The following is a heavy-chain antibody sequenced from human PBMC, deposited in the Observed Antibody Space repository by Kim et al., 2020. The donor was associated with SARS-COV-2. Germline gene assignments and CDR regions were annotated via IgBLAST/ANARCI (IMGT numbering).Heavy chain of an antibody. CDR3: ARDPLHCSSTSCYIDY. CDR1: GFTFSNYN. V-gene: IGHV3-21*01. D-gene: IGHD2-2*02. Sequence: GGSLRLSCAASGFTFSNYNMNWVRQAPGKGLEWVSSITSSSSYIYYADSVKGRFTISRDNAKNSLYLQMNSLRAEDTAVYYCARDPLHCSSTSCYIDYWVQGTLVTVSS. CDR2: ITSSSSYI. J-gene: IGHJ4*02.